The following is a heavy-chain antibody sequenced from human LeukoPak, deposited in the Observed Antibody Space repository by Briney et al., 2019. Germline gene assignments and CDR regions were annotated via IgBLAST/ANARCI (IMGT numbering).Heavy chain of an antibody. CDR1: GFTVSSNY. J-gene: IGHJ3*02. Sequence: SGRSLRLSCAASGFTVSSNYMSWVRQAPGKGLEWVSVIYSGGSTYYADSVKGRFTISRDNSKNTLYLQMNSLRAEDTAVYYCARDRMPGAFDIWGQGTMVTVSS. D-gene: IGHD2-2*01. CDR2: IYSGGST. CDR3: ARDRMPGAFDI. V-gene: IGHV3-66*01.